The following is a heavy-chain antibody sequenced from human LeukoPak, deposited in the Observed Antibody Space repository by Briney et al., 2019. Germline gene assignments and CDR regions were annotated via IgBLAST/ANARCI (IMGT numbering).Heavy chain of an antibody. Sequence: GGSLRLSCAASGFNFRSYSMNWVRQAPGKGLEWVSSISSSSTYIYYADSVKGRFTISRDNAKNSPYLQMNSLRAEDTAVYYCARDESNTWSTLEYWGQGTLVAVSS. CDR1: GFNFRSYS. CDR3: ARDESNTWSTLEY. J-gene: IGHJ4*02. CDR2: ISSSSTYI. V-gene: IGHV3-21*01. D-gene: IGHD6-13*01.